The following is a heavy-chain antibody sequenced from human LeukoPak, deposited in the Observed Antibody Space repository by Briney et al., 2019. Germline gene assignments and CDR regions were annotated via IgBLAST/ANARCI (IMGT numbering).Heavy chain of an antibody. V-gene: IGHV1-18*01. D-gene: IGHD6-19*01. CDR3: ARDGPYSSGWYDRYYFDY. Sequence: GASVKVSCKASGYTFTSYGISWVRQAPGQGLEWMGWISAYNGNTNYAQKLQGRVTMTTDTSTSTAYMELRSLRSDDTAVYYCARDGPYSSGWYDRYYFDYWGQGTLVTVSS. CDR1: GYTFTSYG. J-gene: IGHJ4*02. CDR2: ISAYNGNT.